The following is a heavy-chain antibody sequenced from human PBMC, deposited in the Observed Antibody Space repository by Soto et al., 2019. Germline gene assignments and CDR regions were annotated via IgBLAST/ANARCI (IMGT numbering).Heavy chain of an antibody. V-gene: IGHV4-34*01. Sequence: QVQLQQWGAGLLKPSETLSLTCAVNGGSFSAYYWTWIRQPPGRGLEWIGEIAHSGSTNYNPSLESRVTISIDTAKNRFSLNVTSVTAADTAVYYCVRGLRYSGMDVWGQGTTVTVS. D-gene: IGHD2-15*01. CDR2: IAHSGST. CDR3: VRGLRYSGMDV. CDR1: GGSFSAYY. J-gene: IGHJ6*02.